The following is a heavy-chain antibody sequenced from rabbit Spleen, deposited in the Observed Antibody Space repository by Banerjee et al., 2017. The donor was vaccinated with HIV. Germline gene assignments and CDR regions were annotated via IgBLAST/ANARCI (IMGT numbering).Heavy chain of an antibody. V-gene: IGHV1S45*01. Sequence: QEQLEESGGDLVQPEGSLTLTCKASGFSLSSDYYICWVRQAPGKGLEWIACINASTGKPVLATWAKGRLTISRISSTTVTLQMTSLTAADSATYFCARSSSYYYRYNLWGPGTLVTVS. CDR3: ARSSSYYYRYNL. CDR2: INASTGKP. D-gene: IGHD8-1*01. CDR1: GFSLSSDYY. J-gene: IGHJ4*01.